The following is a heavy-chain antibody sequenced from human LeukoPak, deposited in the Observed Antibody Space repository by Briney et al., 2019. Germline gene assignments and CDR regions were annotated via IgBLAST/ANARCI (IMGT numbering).Heavy chain of an antibody. CDR3: ARGTYYSNYYYYYYMDV. D-gene: IGHD4-11*01. J-gene: IGHJ6*03. CDR2: INPNSGGT. V-gene: IGHV1-2*02. Sequence: GASVKVSCKASGYTFTGYYMHWVRQAPGQGLEWMGWINPNSGGTNYAQKFQGRVTMTRDTSISTAYMELSRLRSDDTAVYYCARGTYYSNYYYYYYMDVWGKGTTVTVSS. CDR1: GYTFTGYY.